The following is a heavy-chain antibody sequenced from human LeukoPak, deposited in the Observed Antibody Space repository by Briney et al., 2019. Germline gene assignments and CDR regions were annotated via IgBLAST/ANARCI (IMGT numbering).Heavy chain of an antibody. CDR2: ISSSSSYI. D-gene: IGHD4-17*01. CDR1: GFTFSSYS. V-gene: IGHV3-21*01. CDR3: ARDIEGDYADWYFDL. J-gene: IGHJ2*01. Sequence: GGSLRLSCAASGFTFSSYSMNWVRQAPGKGLEWVSSISSSSSYIYYADSVKGRFTISRDNAKNSLYLQMNSLRAEDTAVYYCARDIEGDYADWYFDLWGRGTLVTVSS.